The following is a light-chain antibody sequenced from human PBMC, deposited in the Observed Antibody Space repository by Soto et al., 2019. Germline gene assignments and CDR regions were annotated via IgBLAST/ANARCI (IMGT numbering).Light chain of an antibody. CDR1: QGINNC. V-gene: IGKV1-27*01. CDR2: AAS. CDR3: QNYNSAPYT. J-gene: IGKJ2*01. Sequence: DIQLTQSPSSLSSSVGDRVTLSCRASQGINNCLAWYQQKPGKVPKLLIYAASTLQSGVPSRFSGSGSGTDFTLTISSLQPEDVATYYCQNYNSAPYTFGQGTNLELK.